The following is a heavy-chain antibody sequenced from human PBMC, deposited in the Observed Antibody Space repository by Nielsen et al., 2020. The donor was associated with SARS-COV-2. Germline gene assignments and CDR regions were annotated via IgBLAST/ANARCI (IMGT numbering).Heavy chain of an antibody. CDR1: GFIFSSYG. CDR2: ISYDGSTT. D-gene: IGHD2-21*01. V-gene: IGHV3-30*03. Sequence: GESLKISCAASGFIFSSYGMHWVRQAPGKGLEWVAVISYDGSTTYYADSVKGRFTISREDAKNSFYLQMNSLRAEDTAVYHYARVVGNWFDPWGQGTLVTVSS. J-gene: IGHJ5*02. CDR3: ARVVGNWFDP.